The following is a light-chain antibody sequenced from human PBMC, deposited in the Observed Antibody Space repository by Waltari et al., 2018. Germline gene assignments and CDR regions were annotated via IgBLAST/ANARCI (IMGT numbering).Light chain of an antibody. J-gene: IGLJ2*01. CDR1: SSNIGSNY. V-gene: IGLV1-44*01. Sequence: QSVLTQAPSASETPGQRVTISCLGSSSNIGSNYINWYQQLPGTAPKLLIYNNNQRPSRVPDRFSGSKSGTSASLAISGLQSADEADYYCSAWDDSLNAWVFGGGTRLTVL. CDR2: NNN. CDR3: SAWDDSLNAWV.